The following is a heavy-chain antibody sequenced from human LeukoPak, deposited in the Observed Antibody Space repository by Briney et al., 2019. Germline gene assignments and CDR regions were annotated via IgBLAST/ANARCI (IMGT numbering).Heavy chain of an antibody. Sequence: KPSETLSLTCTVSGGSISSSSYYWGWIRQPPGKGLEWIGSIYYSGSTYYNPSLKSRVTISVDTSKNQFSLKLSSVTAADTAVYYCASITDFWSGYYGSKYFDYWGQGTLVTVSS. D-gene: IGHD3-3*01. J-gene: IGHJ4*02. CDR3: ASITDFWSGYYGSKYFDY. CDR2: IYYSGST. CDR1: GGSISSSSYY. V-gene: IGHV4-39*07.